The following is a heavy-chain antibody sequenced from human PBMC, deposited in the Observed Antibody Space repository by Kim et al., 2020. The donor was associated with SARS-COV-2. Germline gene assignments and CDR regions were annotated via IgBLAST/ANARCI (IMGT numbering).Heavy chain of an antibody. V-gene: IGHV4-34*01. Sequence: YTPSHKSRVTISVARSNNQSSLKLSTVTAADTAMYYCAREISTGDDAYDMWGQGTMVTVSS. D-gene: IGHD7-27*01. CDR3: AREISTGDDAYDM. J-gene: IGHJ3*02.